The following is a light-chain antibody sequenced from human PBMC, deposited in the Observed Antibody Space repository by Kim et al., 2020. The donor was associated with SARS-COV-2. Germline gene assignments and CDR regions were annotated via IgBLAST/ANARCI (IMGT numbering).Light chain of an antibody. CDR1: QSISGW. Sequence: DIQMTQSPSTLSASVGDRVTITCRASQSISGWLAWYQQKPGKAPKLLIYKASILETGVPSMFSGSSSGTEFTLTISSLQPDDFATYYCQQYNTYAWTFGQGTKVDIK. V-gene: IGKV1-5*03. J-gene: IGKJ1*01. CDR3: QQYNTYAWT. CDR2: KAS.